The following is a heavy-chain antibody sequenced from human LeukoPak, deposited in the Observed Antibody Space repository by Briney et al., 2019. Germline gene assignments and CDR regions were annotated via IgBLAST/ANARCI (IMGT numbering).Heavy chain of an antibody. CDR3: ARVIVVVPAADWAFVDY. CDR1: GGSISSSSYY. CDR2: IYYSGST. J-gene: IGHJ4*02. D-gene: IGHD2-2*01. V-gene: IGHV4-39*01. Sequence: SETLSLTCTVSGGSISSSSYYWGWIRQPPGKGLEWIGSIYYSGSTYYNPSLKSRVTISVDTSKNQFSLKLSSVTAADTAVYYCARVIVVVPAADWAFVDYWGQGTLVTVSS.